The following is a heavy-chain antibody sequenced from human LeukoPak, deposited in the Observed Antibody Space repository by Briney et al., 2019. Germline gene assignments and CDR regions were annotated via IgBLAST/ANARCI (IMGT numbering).Heavy chain of an antibody. J-gene: IGHJ5*02. CDR3: AKGPWSSGWPVDNWFDP. D-gene: IGHD6-19*01. CDR2: ISGSGGST. Sequence: PGGSLRLSCAASGFTFSSYAMSWVRQAPGKGLEWVSAISGSGGSTYYADSVKGRFTISRDNSKNTLYLQMNSLRAEDTAVYYCAKGPWSSGWPVDNWFDPWGQGTLVTVSS. V-gene: IGHV3-23*01. CDR1: GFTFSSYA.